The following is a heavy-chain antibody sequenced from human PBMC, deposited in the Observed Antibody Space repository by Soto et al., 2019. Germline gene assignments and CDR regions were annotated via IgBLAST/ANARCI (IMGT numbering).Heavy chain of an antibody. CDR2: ISWNSGSI. V-gene: IGHV3-9*01. D-gene: IGHD6-13*01. CDR3: AKDIAAAEYYYGMDV. Sequence: EVQLVESGGGLVQPGRSLRLSCAASGFTFDDYAMHWVRQAPGKGLEWVSGISWNSGSIGYADSVKGRFTSSRDNAKNSLYLQMNSLRAEDTAVYYCAKDIAAAEYYYGMDVWGQGTTVTVSS. CDR1: GFTFDDYA. J-gene: IGHJ6*02.